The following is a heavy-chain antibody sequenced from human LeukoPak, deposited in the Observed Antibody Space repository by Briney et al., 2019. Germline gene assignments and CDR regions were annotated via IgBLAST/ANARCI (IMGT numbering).Heavy chain of an antibody. Sequence: PSETLSLTCAVYGGSFSGYYWSWIRQPPGKGLEWIGEINHSGSTNYNPSLKSRVTISVDTSKNQFSLKLSSVTAADTAVYYCARLTVSAADYYYYYYMDVWGKGTAVTVSS. CDR2: INHSGST. D-gene: IGHD2-2*01. CDR1: GGSFSGYY. J-gene: IGHJ6*03. V-gene: IGHV4-34*01. CDR3: ARLTVSAADYYYYYYMDV.